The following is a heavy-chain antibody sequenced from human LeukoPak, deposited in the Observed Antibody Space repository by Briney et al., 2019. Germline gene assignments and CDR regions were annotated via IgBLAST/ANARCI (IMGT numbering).Heavy chain of an antibody. D-gene: IGHD1-26*01. J-gene: IGHJ4*01. Sequence: ASVKVSCKPSGYPFTNFYIHWVRQAPGQGLEWMGWVNPKSGDTKYAQKFQDRISMTRDTSISTAYMEVNRLTSDDSAVYYCARDGVLVGSTVLNYWGQGTLVTVAS. CDR2: VNPKSGDT. V-gene: IGHV1-2*02. CDR3: ARDGVLVGSTVLNY. CDR1: GYPFTNFY.